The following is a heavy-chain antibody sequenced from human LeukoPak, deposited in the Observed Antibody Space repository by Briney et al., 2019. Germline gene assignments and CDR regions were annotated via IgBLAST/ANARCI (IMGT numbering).Heavy chain of an antibody. J-gene: IGHJ3*02. Sequence: PSETLPLTCTVSGGSISNYYWSWIRQPPGKGLEWIGYIYYSGSTNYNPSLESRVTISVDTSKNQFSLKLSSVTAADTAVYYCARGGGYGDSQNRIGAFDIWGQGTMVTVSS. D-gene: IGHD4-17*01. CDR3: ARGGGYGDSQNRIGAFDI. V-gene: IGHV4-59*01. CDR2: IYYSGST. CDR1: GGSISNYY.